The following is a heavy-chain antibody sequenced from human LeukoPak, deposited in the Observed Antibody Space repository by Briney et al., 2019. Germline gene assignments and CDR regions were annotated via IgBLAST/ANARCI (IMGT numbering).Heavy chain of an antibody. D-gene: IGHD3-10*01. Sequence: GGSLRLSCAASGFTFSSYSMNWVRQAPGKGLEWVSSISTSSTYYADSVKGRFTISRDNAKNSLYLQMNSLRAEDTAVYYCATYGWFGYYFDYWGQGTLVTVSS. CDR1: GFTFSSYS. CDR3: ATYGWFGYYFDY. J-gene: IGHJ4*02. V-gene: IGHV3-21*04. CDR2: ISTSST.